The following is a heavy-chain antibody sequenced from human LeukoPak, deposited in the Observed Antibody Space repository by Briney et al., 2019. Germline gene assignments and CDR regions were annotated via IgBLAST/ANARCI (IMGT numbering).Heavy chain of an antibody. D-gene: IGHD1-26*01. CDR1: GGSISSYY. Sequence: SETLSLTCTVSGGSISSYYWSWIRQSPGKGLEWIGYMYYRGSTDYNPSFRSRVTISVDTSKNQFSLKLSSVTAADTAVYYCARHGGSYYYFDYWGQGTLVTVSS. J-gene: IGHJ4*02. CDR2: MYYRGST. V-gene: IGHV4-59*08. CDR3: ARHGGSYYYFDY.